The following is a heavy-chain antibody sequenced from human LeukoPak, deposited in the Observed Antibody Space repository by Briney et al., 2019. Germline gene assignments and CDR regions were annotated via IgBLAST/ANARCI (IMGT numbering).Heavy chain of an antibody. CDR3: ARGATISETGYFDF. D-gene: IGHD5-24*01. J-gene: IGHJ4*03. CDR2: IDHRGDT. Sequence: SETLSLTCAVCGGSFSRYYWSWIRQSPGKGLEWIAEIDHRGDTNYNPSVKSRVTISVDTSKNQFSLKVRSLSAADTALYYCARGATISETGYFDFWGQGTLVTVSS. V-gene: IGHV4-34*01. CDR1: GGSFSRYY.